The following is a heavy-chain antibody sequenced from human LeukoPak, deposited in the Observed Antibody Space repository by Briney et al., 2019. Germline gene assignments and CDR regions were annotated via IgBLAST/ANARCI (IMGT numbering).Heavy chain of an antibody. CDR2: IYTSGST. CDR3: ARDKGYCSGGRCYPRVGYYYYYYMDV. CDR1: GGSISSGSYY. D-gene: IGHD2-15*01. J-gene: IGHJ6*03. V-gene: IGHV4-61*02. Sequence: SQTLSLTCTVSGGSISSGSYYWSWIRQPAGKGLEWIGRIYTSGSTNYNPSLKNRVTISVDTSKNQFSLKLSSVTAADTAVYYCARDKGYCSGGRCYPRVGYYYYYYMDVWGKGTTVTVSS.